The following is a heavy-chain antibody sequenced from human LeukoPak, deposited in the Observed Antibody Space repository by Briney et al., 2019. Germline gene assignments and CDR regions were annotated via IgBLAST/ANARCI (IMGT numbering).Heavy chain of an antibody. Sequence: GGSLRLSCAASGFTFDDYAMHWVRQAPGKGLEWVSGIIWNTGSVGYADSVKGRFTISRDNAKNSLYLQMNSLGVEDTAFYYCAKHGGSGWTAHYSYGLDVWGQGTTVTVSS. CDR1: GFTFDDYA. CDR3: AKHGGSGWTAHYSYGLDV. V-gene: IGHV3-9*01. D-gene: IGHD6-19*01. J-gene: IGHJ6*02. CDR2: IIWNTGSV.